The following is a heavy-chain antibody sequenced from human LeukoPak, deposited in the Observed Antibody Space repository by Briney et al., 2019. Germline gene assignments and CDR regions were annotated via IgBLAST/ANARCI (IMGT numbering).Heavy chain of an antibody. CDR1: GYTFTSYG. CDR2: ISAYNGNT. Sequence: ASVKVSCKASGYTFTSYGISWVRQAPGQGLEWMGWISAYNGNTNYAQKLQGRVTMTTDTSTSTAYMELRSLRSDDTAVYYCAKGGVYSGYGIPYYLDYWGQGTLVTVSS. CDR3: AKGGVYSGYGIPYYLDY. D-gene: IGHD5-12*01. V-gene: IGHV1-18*01. J-gene: IGHJ4*02.